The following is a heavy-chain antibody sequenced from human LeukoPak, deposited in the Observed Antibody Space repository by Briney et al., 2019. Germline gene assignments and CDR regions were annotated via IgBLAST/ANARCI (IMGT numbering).Heavy chain of an antibody. CDR1: GFTFSSYG. CDR2: IRYDGSNK. Sequence: GGSLRLSCAASGFTFSSYGMHWVRQAPGKGLEWVAFIRYDGSNKYYADSVKGRFTISRDNSKNTLYLQMNSLRAEDTAVYYRAKGPVSVAGSGKGLDYWGQGTLVTVSS. V-gene: IGHV3-30*02. D-gene: IGHD6-19*01. J-gene: IGHJ4*02. CDR3: AKGPVSVAGSGKGLDY.